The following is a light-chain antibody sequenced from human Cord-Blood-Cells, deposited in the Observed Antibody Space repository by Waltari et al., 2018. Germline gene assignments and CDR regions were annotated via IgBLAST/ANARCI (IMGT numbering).Light chain of an antibody. V-gene: IGKV4-1*01. J-gene: IGKJ1*01. Sequence: DIVMTQSPYSLAVSLGERATINCKSSQSVLSSSNNKNYLAWYQQKPGQPPKLLIYWASTRESGVPDRFSGSGSGTDFTLTISSLQAEDVAVYYCQQYYSTPWTFGQGTKVEIK. CDR3: QQYYSTPWT. CDR2: WAS. CDR1: QSVLSSSNNKNY.